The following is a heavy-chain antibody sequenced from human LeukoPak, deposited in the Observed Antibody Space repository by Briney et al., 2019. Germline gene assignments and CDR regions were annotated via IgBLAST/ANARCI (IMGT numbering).Heavy chain of an antibody. D-gene: IGHD5-18*01. CDR3: ARDRGYSYGSDY. CDR2: IIPIFGTA. Sequence: ASVKVSCKASGGTFSSYAISWVRQAPGQGLEWMGGIIPIFGTANYAQKFQGRVTITADKSTSTAYMELSSLRSEDTAVYYCARDRGYSYGSDYWGQGTPVTVSS. CDR1: GGTFSSYA. V-gene: IGHV1-69*06. J-gene: IGHJ4*02.